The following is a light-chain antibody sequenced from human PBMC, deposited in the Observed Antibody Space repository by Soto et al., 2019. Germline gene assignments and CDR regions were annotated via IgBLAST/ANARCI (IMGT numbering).Light chain of an antibody. CDR3: QQYNSYPYT. J-gene: IGKJ2*01. CDR2: DAS. V-gene: IGKV1-5*01. CDR1: QSISSW. Sequence: DIQMTQSPSTLSASVGDRVTTTCRASQSISSWLAWYQQKPGKAPKLLIYDASSLESGVPSRFSGSGSGTEFTLTISSLQPDDFATYSCQQYNSYPYTFGQGTKLEI.